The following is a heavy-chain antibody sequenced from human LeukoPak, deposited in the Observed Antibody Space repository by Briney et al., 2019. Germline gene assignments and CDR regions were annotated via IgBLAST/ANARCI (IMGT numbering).Heavy chain of an antibody. D-gene: IGHD3-10*01. CDR3: ARPSLSGMVRGNWYFDL. CDR1: GYTFTSYG. J-gene: IGHJ2*01. Sequence: GASVKVSCKASGYTFTSYGISWVRQAPGQGLEWMGRIIPILGIANYAQKFQGRVTITADKSTSTAYMELSSLRSEDTAVYYCARPSLSGMVRGNWYFDLWGRGTLVTVSS. V-gene: IGHV1-69*04. CDR2: IIPILGIA.